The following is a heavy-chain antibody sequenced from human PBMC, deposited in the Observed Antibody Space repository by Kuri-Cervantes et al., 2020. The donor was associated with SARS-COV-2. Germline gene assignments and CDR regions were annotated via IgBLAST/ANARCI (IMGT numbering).Heavy chain of an antibody. J-gene: IGHJ4*02. CDR3: ARDLSGMSVGY. Sequence: GESLKISCAASGFTFSSYAMSWVRQAPGKGLEWVSYISSSGSTIYYADSVKGRFTISRDNAKNSLYLQMNSLRAEDTAVYYCARDLSGMSVGYWGQGTLVTVSS. V-gene: IGHV3-48*04. CDR2: ISSSGSTI. D-gene: IGHD5/OR15-5a*01. CDR1: GFTFSSYA.